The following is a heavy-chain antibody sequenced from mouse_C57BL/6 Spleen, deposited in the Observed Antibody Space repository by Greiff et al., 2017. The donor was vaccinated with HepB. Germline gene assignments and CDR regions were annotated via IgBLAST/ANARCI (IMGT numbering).Heavy chain of an antibody. D-gene: IGHD1-1*01. CDR3: ARSHYYGSSFYAMDY. CDR1: GYSFTDYN. V-gene: IGHV1-39*01. J-gene: IGHJ4*01. CDR2: INPNYGTT. Sequence: EVQLQQSGPELVKPGASVKISCKASGYSFTDYNMNWVKQSNGKSLEWIGVINPNYGTTSYNQKFKGKATLTVDQSSSTAYMQLNSLTSEYSAVYYCARSHYYGSSFYAMDYWGQGTSVTVAS.